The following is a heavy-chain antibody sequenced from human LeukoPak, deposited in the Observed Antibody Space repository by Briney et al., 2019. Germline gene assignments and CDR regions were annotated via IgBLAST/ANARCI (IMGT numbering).Heavy chain of an antibody. V-gene: IGHV3-23*01. J-gene: IGHJ4*02. CDR1: GFTFSRFT. CDR3: AKGGGWLYYFDY. Sequence: GGSLRLSCAASGFTFSRFTINWVRQAPGKGLEWVSGISGSDSSTYYADSVKGRFTISRDNSKNTLYLQMNSLGAEDTAVYYCAKGGGWLYYFDYWGQGTLVTVSS. D-gene: IGHD4-23*01. CDR2: ISGSDSST.